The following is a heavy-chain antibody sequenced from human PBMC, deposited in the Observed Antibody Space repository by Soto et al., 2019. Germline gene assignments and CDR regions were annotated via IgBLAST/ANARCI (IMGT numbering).Heavy chain of an antibody. CDR3: ARSGYSFAWGY. CDR1: GFLVNSAY. CDR2: INSDGST. V-gene: IGHV3-53*01. Sequence: EVQLVESGGGLIPPGGSLRLSCAASGFLVNSAYMTWVRQAPGKGLEWLSMINSDGSTLYAESVKGRFTISRDNSKNRLDLQMNSRRAEDKAMYYCARSGYSFAWGYWGQGTLVIVTS. J-gene: IGHJ4*02. D-gene: IGHD5-18*01.